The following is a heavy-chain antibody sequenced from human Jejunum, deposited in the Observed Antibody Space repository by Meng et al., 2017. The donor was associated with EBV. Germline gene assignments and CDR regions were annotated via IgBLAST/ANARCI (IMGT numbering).Heavy chain of an antibody. J-gene: IGHJ4*02. CDR1: GDSGSRRSYY. CDR3: AGDRRAYCGGACNPLDY. Sequence: LEAGRGMGNPSETCAFICSGSGDSGSRRSYYWNWIRQAPGKGVECIGYVYYSGTTHYNPSLQSRVTMSLDTSQNQFSLKLSSVTAADTAMYYCAGDRRAYCGGACNPLDYWGQGTLVTVSS. V-gene: IGHV4-61*01. CDR2: VYYSGTT. D-gene: IGHD2-21*02.